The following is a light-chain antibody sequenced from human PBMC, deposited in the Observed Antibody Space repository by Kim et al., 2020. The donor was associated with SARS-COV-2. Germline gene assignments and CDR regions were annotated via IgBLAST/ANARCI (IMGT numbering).Light chain of an antibody. CDR2: GAS. V-gene: IGKV3-20*01. J-gene: IGKJ1*01. CDR3: QQYGTPPWT. Sequence: PGEGATRSCRASQSVSGDYLGWYQQRPGQAPRLLVYGASTRATGIPDRFSGSGSGTDFTLTISRLEPEDFAVYFCQQYGTPPWTFGQGTKVDIK. CDR1: QSVSGDY.